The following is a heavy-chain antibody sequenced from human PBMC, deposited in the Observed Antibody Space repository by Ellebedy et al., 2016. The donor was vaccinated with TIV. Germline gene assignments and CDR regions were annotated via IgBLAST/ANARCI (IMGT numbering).Heavy chain of an antibody. J-gene: IGHJ4*02. Sequence: ESLKISXAASGFTFSSYWMSWVRQAPGKGLEWVANIKQDGSEKYYVDSVKGRFTISRDNAKNSLYLQMNSLRAEDTAVYYCARSPANPGGSKAYWGQGTLVTVSS. CDR2: IKQDGSEK. V-gene: IGHV3-7*03. CDR1: GFTFSSYW. CDR3: ARSPANPGGSKAY. D-gene: IGHD3-10*01.